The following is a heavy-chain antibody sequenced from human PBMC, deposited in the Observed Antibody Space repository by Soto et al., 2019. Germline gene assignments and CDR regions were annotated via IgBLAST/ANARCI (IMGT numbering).Heavy chain of an antibody. Sequence: GGSLRLSCAASGFTISTHGMHWVRQAPGKGLEWVANIWYDGSNRFYADSVKGRFTISKDNSKNTLYLQMSSLRAEDTAVYYCAAATTWNFHFHYWGQGTQVTVSS. CDR2: IWYDGSNR. CDR1: GFTISTHG. D-gene: IGHD1-7*01. J-gene: IGHJ4*02. CDR3: AAATTWNFHFHY. V-gene: IGHV3-33*01.